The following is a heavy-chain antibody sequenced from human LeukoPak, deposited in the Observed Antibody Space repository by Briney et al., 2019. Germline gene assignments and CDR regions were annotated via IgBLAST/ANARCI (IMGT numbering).Heavy chain of an antibody. CDR2: IYHNGSS. CDR3: AREGHDLSGYIDL. D-gene: IGHD5-12*01. CDR1: GASIRPYF. J-gene: IGHJ5*02. Sequence: PSETLSLTCSVSGASIRPYFWTWIRQPPGKGLEWIAYIYHNGSSHYNPSLKSRATMSVDTTKNQFSLKMTSVTAADTAVYYCAREGHDLSGYIDLWGQGILVTVST. V-gene: IGHV4-59*13.